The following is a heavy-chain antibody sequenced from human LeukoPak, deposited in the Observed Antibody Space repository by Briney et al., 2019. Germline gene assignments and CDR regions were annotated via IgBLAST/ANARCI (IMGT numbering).Heavy chain of an antibody. V-gene: IGHV3-21*01. CDR1: GFTFSSYS. D-gene: IGHD3-22*01. CDR2: ISSSSSYI. CDR3: ARYPYYYDSSGYSPGDY. Sequence: GGSLRLSCAASGFTFSSYSMNWVRQAPGKGLEWVSSISSSSSYIYYADSVKGRFTISRDNAKNSLYLQMNSLRAEDTAVYYCARYPYYYDSSGYSPGDYWGQGTLVTVSS. J-gene: IGHJ4*02.